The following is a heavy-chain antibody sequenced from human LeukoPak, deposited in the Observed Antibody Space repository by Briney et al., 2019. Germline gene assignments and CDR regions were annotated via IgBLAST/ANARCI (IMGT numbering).Heavy chain of an antibody. Sequence: SETLSLTCAVYGGSISGYYWSWIRQPPGKGLEWIGEINHSGSTNYNPSLKSRVTISVDTSKNQFSLKLSSVTAADTAVYYCARVGYYYVPSDYWGQGTLATVSS. CDR2: INHSGST. CDR1: GGSISGYY. D-gene: IGHD3-10*02. V-gene: IGHV4-34*01. J-gene: IGHJ4*02. CDR3: ARVGYYYVPSDY.